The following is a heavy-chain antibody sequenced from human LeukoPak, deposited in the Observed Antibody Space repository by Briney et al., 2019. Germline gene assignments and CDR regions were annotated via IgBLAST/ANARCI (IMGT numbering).Heavy chain of an antibody. Sequence: ASVKVSCKASGGTFSSYAISWVRQAPGQGLEWMGRIIPILGIANYAQKFQGRVTITADKSTSTAYMELSSLRSEDTAVYYCARRRYCSSTSCYWAPFDYWGQGTLVTVSS. V-gene: IGHV1-69*04. CDR1: GGTFSSYA. J-gene: IGHJ4*02. CDR3: ARRRYCSSTSCYWAPFDY. CDR2: IIPILGIA. D-gene: IGHD2-2*01.